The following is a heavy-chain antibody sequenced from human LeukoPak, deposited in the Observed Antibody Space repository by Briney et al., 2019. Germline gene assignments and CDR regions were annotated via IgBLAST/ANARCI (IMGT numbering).Heavy chain of an antibody. CDR2: IKSDGSST. D-gene: IGHD3-3*02. CDR1: GFAFSSYW. J-gene: IGHJ4*02. Sequence: GGSLRLSCAASGFAFSSYWMHWVRQAPGKGLVWVSRIKSDGSSTNYADSVKGRFTISRDNAKNSLYLQMNSLRAGDTAVYYCARGAFSIFYWGQGTLVTVSS. V-gene: IGHV3-74*01. CDR3: ARGAFSIFY.